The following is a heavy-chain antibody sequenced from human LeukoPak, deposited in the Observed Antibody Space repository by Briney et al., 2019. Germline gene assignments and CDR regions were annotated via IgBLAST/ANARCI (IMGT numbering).Heavy chain of an antibody. J-gene: IGHJ4*02. CDR1: GVSITHNW. CDR2: IYHSGNT. D-gene: IGHD2-21*02. Sequence: PSETLSLTCAVSGVSITHNWWTWVRQPPGKGLEWIGEIYHSGNTNYSPSLKTRVTISIDTSKNRLSLKLNSVTAADTAVYYCAREVTRMRTLDYWGQGTLVTVSS. CDR3: AREVTRMRTLDY. V-gene: IGHV4-4*02.